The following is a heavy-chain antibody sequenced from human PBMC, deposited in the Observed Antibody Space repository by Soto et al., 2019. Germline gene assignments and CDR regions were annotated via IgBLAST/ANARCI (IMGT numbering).Heavy chain of an antibody. CDR1: GGSFSGYY. J-gene: IGHJ4*02. CDR3: ARWGYAARFGY. Sequence: SETLSLTCAVYGGSFSGYYWSWIRQPPGKGLEWIGEINHSGSTNYNPSLKSRVTISVDTSKNQFSLKLSSVTAADTAAYYCARWGYAARFGYWGQGTLVTVSS. CDR2: INHSGST. D-gene: IGHD5-12*01. V-gene: IGHV4-34*01.